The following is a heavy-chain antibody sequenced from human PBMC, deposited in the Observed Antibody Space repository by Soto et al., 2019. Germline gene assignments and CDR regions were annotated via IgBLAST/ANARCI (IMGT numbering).Heavy chain of an antibody. CDR2: ISAYNGNT. CDR3: ARVLYDFWRGYPYYFDY. V-gene: IGHV1-18*04. D-gene: IGHD3-3*01. Sequence: QVQLVQSGAEVKKPGASVKVSCKASGYTFTSYGISWVRQAPGQGLEWMGWISAYNGNTNYAQKLQGRFTMTTDTSPSTAYMELRSLRSDATAMYYCARVLYDFWRGYPYYFDYWGQGTLVTVSS. CDR1: GYTFTSYG. J-gene: IGHJ4*02.